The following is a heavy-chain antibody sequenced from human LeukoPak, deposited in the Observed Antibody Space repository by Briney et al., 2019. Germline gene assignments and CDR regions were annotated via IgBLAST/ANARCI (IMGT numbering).Heavy chain of an antibody. D-gene: IGHD2-21*01. CDR2: ISSNSFTI. V-gene: IGHV3-48*01. Sequence: GSLRLSCAASGFTFSTYSMNWVRQAPGKGLEWVSYISSNSFTIYYADSVKGRFTISRDNAKNSLYLQMNSLRADDTAVYYCARDHQYCGGDCWDFDYWGQGILVTVSS. J-gene: IGHJ4*02. CDR1: GFTFSTYS. CDR3: ARDHQYCGGDCWDFDY.